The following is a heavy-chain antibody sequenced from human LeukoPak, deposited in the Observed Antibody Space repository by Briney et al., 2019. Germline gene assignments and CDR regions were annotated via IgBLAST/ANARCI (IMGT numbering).Heavy chain of an antibody. D-gene: IGHD6-6*01. V-gene: IGHV4-34*01. CDR1: GGSFRGYY. Sequence: SETLSLTSAVYGGSFRGYYWSWIRQPPRKGREWIGEINHSGSTNYNPSLKSRVTISVDTSKNQFSLKLSSVTAADTAVYYCARGAGSSSPDIYYYYYYYMDVWGKGTTVTASS. CDR2: INHSGST. CDR3: ARGAGSSSPDIYYYYYYYMDV. J-gene: IGHJ6*03.